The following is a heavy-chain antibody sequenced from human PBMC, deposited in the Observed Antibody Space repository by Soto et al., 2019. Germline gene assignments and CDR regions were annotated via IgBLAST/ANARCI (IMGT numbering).Heavy chain of an antibody. CDR3: ARGDCSGGSCYFDY. CDR2: INPNSGGT. CDR1: GYTFTGYY. J-gene: IGHJ4*02. D-gene: IGHD2-15*01. Sequence: RASVKVSCKASGYTFTGYYMHWVRQAPGQGLEWMGWINPNSGGTNYAQKFQGRVTMTRDTSISTAYMELSRLRSDDTAVYYCARGDCSGGSCYFDYWGQGTLVTVSS. V-gene: IGHV1-2*02.